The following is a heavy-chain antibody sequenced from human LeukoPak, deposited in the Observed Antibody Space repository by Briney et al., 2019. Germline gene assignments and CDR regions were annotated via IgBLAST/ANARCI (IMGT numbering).Heavy chain of an antibody. CDR2: ISSNGGST. V-gene: IGHV3-64*04. CDR1: RFTFSNYA. CDR3: AREGTDYYDSSGYLDY. D-gene: IGHD3-22*01. Sequence: PGGSLRLSCSASRFTFSNYAMHWVRQAPGKGLEYVSAISSNGGSTYYADSVKGRFTISRDNSKNTLYLQMNSLRAEDTAVYYCAREGTDYYDSSGYLDYWGQGTLVTVSS. J-gene: IGHJ4*02.